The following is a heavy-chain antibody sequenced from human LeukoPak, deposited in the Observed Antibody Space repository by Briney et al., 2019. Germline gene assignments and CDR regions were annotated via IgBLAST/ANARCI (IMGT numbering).Heavy chain of an antibody. D-gene: IGHD2-2*01. Sequence: SQTLSLTCTVSGGSISSGDYYWSWIRQPPGKGLEWIGYIYYSGSTYYNPSLKSRVTISVDTSKNQFSLKLSSVTAADTAVYYCARESGHCSSTSCYGDDYWGQGTLVTVSS. V-gene: IGHV4-30-4*08. CDR3: ARESGHCSSTSCYGDDY. CDR2: IYYSGST. CDR1: GGSISSGDYY. J-gene: IGHJ4*02.